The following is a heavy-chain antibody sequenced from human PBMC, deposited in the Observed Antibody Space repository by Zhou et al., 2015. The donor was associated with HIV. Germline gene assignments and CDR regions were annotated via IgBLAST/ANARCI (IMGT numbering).Heavy chain of an antibody. CDR1: GGTFSSYA. V-gene: IGHV1-69*01. D-gene: IGHD3-9*01. CDR2: IIPIFGTA. Sequence: QVQLVQSGAEVKKPGSSVKVSCKASGGTFSSYAISWVRQAPGQGLEWMGGIIPIFGTANYAQKFQGRVTITADESTSTAYMELSSLRSEDTAVYYCARGNDILTGYSDWYFDLWGRGTLVTVSS. CDR3: ARGNDILTGYSDWYFDL. J-gene: IGHJ2*01.